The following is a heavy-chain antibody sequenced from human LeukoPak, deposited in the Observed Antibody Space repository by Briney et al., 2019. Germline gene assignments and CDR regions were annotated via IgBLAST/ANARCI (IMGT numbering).Heavy chain of an antibody. V-gene: IGHV3-48*03. Sequence: GGSLRLSCAASGFTFSSYEMNWVRQAPGKGLEWVSYISSSGSSIYYADSVKGRFTISRDNAKNSLYLQMNSLRAEDTAVYYCASREYNYAIDYWGQGSPVTVSS. J-gene: IGHJ4*02. CDR2: ISSSGSSI. D-gene: IGHD5-18*01. CDR1: GFTFSSYE. CDR3: ASREYNYAIDY.